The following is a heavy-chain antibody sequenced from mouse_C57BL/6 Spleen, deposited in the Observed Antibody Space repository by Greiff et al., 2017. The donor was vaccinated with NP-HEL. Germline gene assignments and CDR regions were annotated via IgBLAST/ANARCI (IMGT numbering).Heavy chain of an antibody. Sequence: LQESGPELVKPGASVKISCKASGYAFSSSWMNWVKQRPGKGLEWIGRIYPGDGDTNYNGKFKGKATLTTDKSSSTAYMQLSSLTSEDSAVYFCASTYYSNYVPSWFAYWGQGTLVTVSA. V-gene: IGHV1-82*01. D-gene: IGHD2-5*01. CDR1: GYAFSSSW. CDR3: ASTYYSNYVPSWFAY. J-gene: IGHJ3*01. CDR2: IYPGDGDT.